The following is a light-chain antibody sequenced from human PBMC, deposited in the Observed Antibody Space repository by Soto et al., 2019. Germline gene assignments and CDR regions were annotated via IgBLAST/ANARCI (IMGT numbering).Light chain of an antibody. CDR2: DAS. CDR3: QQRNSWPFT. CDR1: QRISSH. J-gene: IGKJ4*01. Sequence: EIVLTQSPVTLSLSTGERATLSCRASQRISSHLAWYQQKPCRAPRLLIYDASNRATGIPAKFSGSGSETDFTLTISSLEPEDFAIYYCQQRNSWPFTFGEGTKVEIK. V-gene: IGKV3-11*01.